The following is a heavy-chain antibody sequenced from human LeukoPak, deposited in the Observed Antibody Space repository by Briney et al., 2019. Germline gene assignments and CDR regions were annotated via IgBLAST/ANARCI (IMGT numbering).Heavy chain of an antibody. V-gene: IGHV3-7*04. CDR3: ARAKSLFDS. CDR1: GFTLGRYW. Sequence: GESLRHSCAASGFTLGRYWISWVGPAPGKGREWVANIKQDGSEQYSLHSVKGRFTTSRDNAKNSLYLQMNSLRADDTAVYYCARAKSLFDSWGQGTLVTVSA. D-gene: IGHD3-10*01. CDR2: IKQDGSEQ. J-gene: IGHJ4*02.